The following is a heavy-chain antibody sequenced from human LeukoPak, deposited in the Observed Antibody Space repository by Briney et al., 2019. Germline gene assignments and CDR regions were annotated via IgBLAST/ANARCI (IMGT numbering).Heavy chain of an antibody. D-gene: IGHD1-26*01. J-gene: IGHJ4*02. CDR3: ARGEVGGTLLDY. CDR1: GFTFSSYG. Sequence: GGSLRLSCAASGFTFSSYGIHWVRQAPGKGLEWVAVIWYDGTYKYYTDSVKGRFTISRDNSKNTSYLQMDSLRVEDTAIYYCARGEVGGTLLDYWGQGTLVTVSS. CDR2: IWYDGTYK. V-gene: IGHV3-33*01.